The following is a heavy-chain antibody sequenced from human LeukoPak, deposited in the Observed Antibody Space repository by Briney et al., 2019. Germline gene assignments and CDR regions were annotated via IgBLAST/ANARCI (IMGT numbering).Heavy chain of an antibody. CDR3: ARDQGVIEGYDY. D-gene: IGHD2/OR15-2a*01. J-gene: IGHJ4*02. CDR1: GGSISISNYY. V-gene: IGHV4-39*07. Sequence: SETLSLTCTVSGGSISISNYYWAWIRQPPGKGLEWIGSTYYTGTTYYNPSLKSRVTISVDTSKNQFSLKLSSVTAADTAVYYCARDQGVIEGYDYWGQGTLVTVSS. CDR2: TYYTGTT.